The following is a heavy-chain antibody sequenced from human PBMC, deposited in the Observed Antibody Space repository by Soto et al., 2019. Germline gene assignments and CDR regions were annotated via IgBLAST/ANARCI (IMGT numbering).Heavy chain of an antibody. D-gene: IGHD1-7*01. CDR2: ITATGGNT. CDR1: GFTFSTYS. CDR3: AKCMQAYWNYDAHHI. V-gene: IGHV3-23*01. J-gene: IGHJ3*02. Sequence: GGSLRLSCAASGFTFSTYSMTWVRQAPGKGLEWVAHITATGGNTYYADSVRGRFTISRDTSGNTLYLQMNSLRAEDTALYYCAKCMQAYWNYDAHHIWGQGTMVTVSS.